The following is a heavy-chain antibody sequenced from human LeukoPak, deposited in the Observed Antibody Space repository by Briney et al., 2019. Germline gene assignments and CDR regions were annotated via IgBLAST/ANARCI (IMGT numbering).Heavy chain of an antibody. Sequence: SETLSLTCDVSGGSTISINWWSWVRQPPGKGLEWIGEIFHSGSTNYNPSLKSRVTISVDKSKNQFSLNLSSVTAADTAVYFCAVTNYYDSDGYYYGFGYWGQGTLVTVSS. CDR1: GGSTISINW. CDR3: AVTNYYDSDGYYYGFGY. J-gene: IGHJ4*02. CDR2: IFHSGST. V-gene: IGHV4-4*02. D-gene: IGHD3-22*01.